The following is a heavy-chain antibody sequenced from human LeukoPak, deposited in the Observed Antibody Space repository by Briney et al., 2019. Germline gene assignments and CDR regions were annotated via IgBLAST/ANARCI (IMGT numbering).Heavy chain of an antibody. CDR2: IGVGSSWVSQ. J-gene: IGHJ6*03. D-gene: IGHD6-6*01. Sequence: GGSLRLSCTASGFTFSHYAMNWVRHAPGKGLEWVSYIGVGSSWVSQYYGDSVKGRFTISRDNSKNTLYLQFNSLRDEDTALYYCAKDPGEAPPGFYMEVWGKGTTVTVSS. CDR3: AKDPGEAPPGFYMEV. V-gene: IGHV3-48*02. CDR1: GFTFSHYA.